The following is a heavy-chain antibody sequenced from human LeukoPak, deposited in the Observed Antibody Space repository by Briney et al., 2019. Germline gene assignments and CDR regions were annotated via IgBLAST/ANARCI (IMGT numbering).Heavy chain of an antibody. J-gene: IGHJ3*02. CDR3: ARGYMIRGVGDAFDI. D-gene: IGHD3-10*01. Sequence: ASVKVSCKASGYTFTNYGISWVRQAPGQGLEWMGWISTYNGNTNYAQKLQGRVTMTTDTSTSTAYMELKSLRSDDTAVYYCARGYMIRGVGDAFDIWGQGTMVTVSS. CDR2: ISTYNGNT. V-gene: IGHV1-18*01. CDR1: GYTFTNYG.